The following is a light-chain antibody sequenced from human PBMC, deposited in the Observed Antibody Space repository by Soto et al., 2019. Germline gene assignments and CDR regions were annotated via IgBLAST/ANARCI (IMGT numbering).Light chain of an antibody. Sequence: QSVLTQPPSVSAAPGQRVTISCSRSVSNIENNFFSWYQQLPGAAPKLLIYDNDKRPSGVPDRFSGSKSATSSTLAITGLQTGDEADFYCGTRDSSLSTFVFGAGTKVTVL. CDR1: VSNIENNF. J-gene: IGLJ1*01. CDR2: DND. CDR3: GTRDSSLSTFV. V-gene: IGLV1-51*01.